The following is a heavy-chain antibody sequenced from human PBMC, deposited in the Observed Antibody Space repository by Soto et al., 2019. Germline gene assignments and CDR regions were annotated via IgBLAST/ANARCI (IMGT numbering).Heavy chain of an antibody. CDR1: GGSFSGYY. D-gene: IGHD7-27*01. J-gene: IGHJ4*02. Sequence: QVQLQQWGAGLLKPSETLSLTCAVYGGSFSGYYWSWIRQPPGKGLAWIGEINHSGSTNYNPSLKSRVTISVDTSKNQFSLKLSSVTVADPAVYYCARSPGARGRYFDYWGQGTLVTVSS. CDR2: INHSGST. V-gene: IGHV4-34*01. CDR3: ARSPGARGRYFDY.